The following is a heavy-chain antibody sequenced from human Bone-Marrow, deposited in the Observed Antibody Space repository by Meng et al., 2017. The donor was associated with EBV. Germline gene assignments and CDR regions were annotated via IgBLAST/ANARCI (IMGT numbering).Heavy chain of an antibody. D-gene: IGHD6-13*01. CDR1: GGSISSGGYY. CDR3: ASGSTAAGTDY. V-gene: IGHV4-30-4*01. J-gene: IGHJ4*02. CDR2: IYYSGST. Sequence: LQGPGPGRVKHPQPLSPTCAVSGGSISSGGYYWSWIRQPPGKGLEWIGYIYYSGSTYYNPSLKSRVTISVDTSKNQFSLKLSSVTAADTAVYYCASGSTAAGTDYWGQGTLVTVSS.